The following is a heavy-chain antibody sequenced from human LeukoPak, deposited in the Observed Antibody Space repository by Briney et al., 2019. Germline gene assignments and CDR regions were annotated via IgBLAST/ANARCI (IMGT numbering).Heavy chain of an antibody. CDR2: IWYDGSNK. CDR1: GFTFSSYG. J-gene: IGHJ4*02. V-gene: IGHV3-33*08. Sequence: GGSLRLSCAASGFTFSSYGMHWVRQAPGKGLEWVAVIWYDGSNKYYADSVKGRFTISRDNSKNTLYLQMNSLRAEDTAVYYCASEHSSGYYSFDYWGQGTLVTVSS. CDR3: ASEHSSGYYSFDY. D-gene: IGHD3-22*01.